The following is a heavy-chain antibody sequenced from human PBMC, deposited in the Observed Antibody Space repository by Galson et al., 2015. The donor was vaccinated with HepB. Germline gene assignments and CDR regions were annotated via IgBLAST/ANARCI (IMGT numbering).Heavy chain of an antibody. CDR3: AKHPPRVTMIVVVPGGWLDY. D-gene: IGHD3-22*01. V-gene: IGHV3-23*01. Sequence: SLRLSCAASGFTFSNCGVSWVRQAPGKGLEWVSSISGHGGSTYYAESVKGRFTISRDNSKNMLHLQMNSLRAEDTAVYYCAKHPPRVTMIVVVPGGWLDYWGQGTLVTVSS. CDR1: GFTFSNCG. J-gene: IGHJ4*02. CDR2: ISGHGGST.